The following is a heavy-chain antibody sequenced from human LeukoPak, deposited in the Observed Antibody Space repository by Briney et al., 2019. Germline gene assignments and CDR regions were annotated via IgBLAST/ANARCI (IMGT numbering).Heavy chain of an antibody. Sequence: SETLSLTCTVSGGSISSYYWSWIRQPAGKGLEWIGRIYTSGSTNYNPSLKSRVTMSVDTSKNQFSLKLSSVTAADTAVYYCAGEGLYDYVWGSYRFDYWGQGTLVTVSS. CDR3: AGEGLYDYVWGSYRFDY. V-gene: IGHV4-4*07. J-gene: IGHJ4*02. CDR2: IYTSGST. CDR1: GGSISSYY. D-gene: IGHD3-16*02.